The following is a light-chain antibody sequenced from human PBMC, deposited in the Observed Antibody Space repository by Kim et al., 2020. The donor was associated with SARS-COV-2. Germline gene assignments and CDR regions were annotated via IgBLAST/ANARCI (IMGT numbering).Light chain of an antibody. CDR3: QQYDNYPWT. Sequence: ASVGDRVTISCRASQRISGWLAWYQQKPGKAPKVLIYDALNLERGVPSRFSGSGSGKEFTLTFSSLQPEDFATYYCQQYDNYPWTFGQGTKVEIK. J-gene: IGKJ1*01. CDR1: QRISGW. CDR2: DAL. V-gene: IGKV1-5*01.